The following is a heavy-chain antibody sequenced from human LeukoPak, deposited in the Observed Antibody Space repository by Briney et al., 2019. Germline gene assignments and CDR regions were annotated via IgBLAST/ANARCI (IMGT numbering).Heavy chain of an antibody. Sequence: ASVKVSCKASGYTFTSYDINWVRQATGHGLEWMGWMNPNSGNTGYAQKFQGRVTMTRNTSISTAYMELSSLRSEDTAVYYCARADSSSWTSYYYHGMDVWGQGTTVTVSS. CDR1: GYTFTSYD. V-gene: IGHV1-8*01. J-gene: IGHJ6*02. D-gene: IGHD6-13*01. CDR2: MNPNSGNT. CDR3: ARADSSSWTSYYYHGMDV.